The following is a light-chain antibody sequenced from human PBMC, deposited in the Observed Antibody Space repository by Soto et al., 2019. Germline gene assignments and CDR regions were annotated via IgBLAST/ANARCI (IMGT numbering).Light chain of an antibody. J-gene: IGLJ1*01. CDR2: DVS. CDR1: SSDVGAYNY. Sequence: QSVLTQPASVSGSPGQSITISCTGTSSDVGAYNYVAWYQQHPGKAPKLMIYDVSNRPSGVSNRFSGSKSGNTASLTISGLKAEDEADYYCSSYTSSSTLYVFGTGTKLTVL. CDR3: SSYTSSSTLYV. V-gene: IGLV2-14*01.